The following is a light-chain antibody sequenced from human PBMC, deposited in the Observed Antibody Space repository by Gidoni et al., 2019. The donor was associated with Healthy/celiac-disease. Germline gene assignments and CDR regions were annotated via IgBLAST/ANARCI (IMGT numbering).Light chain of an antibody. CDR2: GAS. V-gene: IGKV3-15*01. CDR3: QPYNNWPPAYT. J-gene: IGKJ2*01. Sequence: EIVMTQSPATLSVSPGERATLSCRASQSVSSNLAWYQQKPGQAPRLLIYGASTRATGIPARFSGSGSGTDFTLTISSLQSEDFAVYYCQPYNNWPPAYTFGQGTKLEIK. CDR1: QSVSSN.